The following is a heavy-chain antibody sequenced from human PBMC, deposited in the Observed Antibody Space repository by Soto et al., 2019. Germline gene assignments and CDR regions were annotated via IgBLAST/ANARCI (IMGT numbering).Heavy chain of an antibody. CDR1: GFTFSSYA. CDR3: ARGRREGDFDY. V-gene: IGHV3-30-3*01. Sequence: QVQLVESGGGVVQPGRSLRLSCAASGFTFSSYAMHWVRQAPGKGLEWVAVISYDGSNKYYADSVKGRFTISRDNSRNTLYLQMNSLRAEDTALYYCARGRREGDFDYWGQGTLVTVSS. CDR2: ISYDGSNK. J-gene: IGHJ4*02. D-gene: IGHD3-16*01.